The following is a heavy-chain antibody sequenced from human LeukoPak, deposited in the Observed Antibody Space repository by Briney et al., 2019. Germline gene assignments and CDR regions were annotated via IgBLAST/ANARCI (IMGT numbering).Heavy chain of an antibody. Sequence: PSETLSLTCAVYGGSFSGYYWSWIRQPPGKGLERIGEINHGGSTNYNPSLKSRVTISVDTSKNQFSLKLSSVTAADTAVYYCARDIVVVPAAMPVAYYFDYWGQGTLVTVSS. J-gene: IGHJ4*02. CDR1: GGSFSGYY. D-gene: IGHD2-2*01. CDR2: INHGGST. V-gene: IGHV4-34*01. CDR3: ARDIVVVPAAMPVAYYFDY.